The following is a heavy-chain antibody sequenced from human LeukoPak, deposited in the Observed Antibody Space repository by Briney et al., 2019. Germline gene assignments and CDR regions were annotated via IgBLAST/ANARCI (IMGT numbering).Heavy chain of an antibody. CDR1: GCAFTTYW. CDR2: RNPADSDT. V-gene: IGHV5-51*01. D-gene: IGHD2-2*01. J-gene: IGHJ3*01. Sequence: GASLQISSKGAGCAFTTYWIGWGRRMPGKGLEGIGLRNPADSDTRYSPSFQGQVTISVDKSISTAYLEWSSLKASDTAMYYCARHVSSSRVAYDVWGQGTMVTVSS. CDR3: ARHVSSSRVAYDV.